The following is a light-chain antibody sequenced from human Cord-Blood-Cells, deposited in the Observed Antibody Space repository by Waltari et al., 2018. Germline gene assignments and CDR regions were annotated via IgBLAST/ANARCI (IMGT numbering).Light chain of an antibody. J-gene: IGKJ3*01. CDR3: QQSYSTPIFT. CDR1: QSISSY. V-gene: IGKV1-39*01. CDR2: AAS. Sequence: DIQMTQSPSSLSASVGDRVTITCRASQSISSYLNWYQQSPGKAPKRLIYAASSLQSGGPSSFSGSGSETDFTLTISSLQPEDFATYYCQQSYSTPIFTFGPGTKVDIK.